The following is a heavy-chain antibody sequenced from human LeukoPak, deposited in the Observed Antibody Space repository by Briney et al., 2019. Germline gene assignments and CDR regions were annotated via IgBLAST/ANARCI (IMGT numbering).Heavy chain of an antibody. J-gene: IGHJ6*03. D-gene: IGHD1-26*01. CDR3: AKDVGADNYFYMDV. CDR1: GFTFSNYA. Sequence: GGSLRLSCAASGFTFSNYAMNWVRQAPGKGLEWVSGIIDSGGSTYYADSVKGRFTISRDNSKNTLFLQMNSLRVEDTAVYYCAKDVGADNYFYMDVWGKGTTVTVSS. CDR2: IIDSGGST. V-gene: IGHV3-23*01.